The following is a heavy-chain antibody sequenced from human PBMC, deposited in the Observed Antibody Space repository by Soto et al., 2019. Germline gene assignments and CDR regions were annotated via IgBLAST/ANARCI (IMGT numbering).Heavy chain of an antibody. V-gene: IGHV3-23*01. CDR1: GFTFSDYA. J-gene: IGHJ4*02. CDR3: AKDRETGVLWGYFDY. Sequence: GGSLRLSCAASGFTFSDYAVTWVRQAPGMGLEWVSSITHSGGRTYYADSVKGRFSISRDDSKNTLYLQMSSLRAEDTAVYYCAKDRETGVLWGYFDYWGQGALVTVSS. CDR2: ITHSGGRT. D-gene: IGHD7-27*01.